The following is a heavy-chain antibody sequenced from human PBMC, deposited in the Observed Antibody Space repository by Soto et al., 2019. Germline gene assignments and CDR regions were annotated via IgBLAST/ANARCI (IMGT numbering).Heavy chain of an antibody. CDR1: GGTFSSYA. CDR3: ARGLCQTGTCGFYYYGMDV. CDR2: IIPIFGTA. V-gene: IGHV1-69*06. J-gene: IGHJ6*02. D-gene: IGHD1-1*01. Sequence: SVKVSCKASGGTFSSYAISWVRQAPGQGLEWMGGIIPIFGTANYAQKFQGRVTITADKSTSTAYMELSSLRSEDTAVYYCARGLCQTGTCGFYYYGMDVWGQGTTVTVS.